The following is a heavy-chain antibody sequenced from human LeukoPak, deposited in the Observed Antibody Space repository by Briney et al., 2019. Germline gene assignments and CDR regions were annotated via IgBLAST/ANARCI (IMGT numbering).Heavy chain of an antibody. CDR1: GFTFSSSW. J-gene: IGHJ4*02. CDR2: IRQDGSQK. Sequence: GGSLRLSCTTSGFTFSSSWMSWVRQAPGRGLDWVASIRQDGSQKYYVDSVKGRFTISRDNAENSLYLQMNRLRAEDTAVYYCARLFRDVTTFDYWGQGTLVTVSS. CDR3: ARLFRDVTTFDY. V-gene: IGHV3-7*01. D-gene: IGHD1-1*01.